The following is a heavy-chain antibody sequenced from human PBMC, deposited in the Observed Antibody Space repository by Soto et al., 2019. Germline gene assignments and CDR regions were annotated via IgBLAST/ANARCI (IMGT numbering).Heavy chain of an antibody. CDR2: IYHSGST. CDR1: GYSISSGYY. D-gene: IGHD6-19*01. V-gene: IGHV4-38-2*01. J-gene: IGHJ4*02. Sequence: SETLSLTCAVSGYSISSGYYWGWIRQPPGKGLEWIGSIYHSGSTYYNPSLKSRVTISVDTSKNQFSLKLSSVTAADTAVYYCARGVAVAGTRDCWGQGTLVTVSS. CDR3: ARGVAVAGTRDC.